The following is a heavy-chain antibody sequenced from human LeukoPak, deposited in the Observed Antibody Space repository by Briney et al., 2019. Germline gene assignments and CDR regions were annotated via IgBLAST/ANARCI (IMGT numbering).Heavy chain of an antibody. Sequence: GGSLRLSCAASGLTVSKNYMSWVRQAPGKGLVSVSVIYSGGSTYYADSVKGRFTISRDNAKNTLFLQINSLRAEDTAVYYCAREILAPGKTHDYWGQGTLVTVSS. CDR1: GLTVSKNY. CDR2: IYSGGST. V-gene: IGHV3-53*01. CDR3: AREILAPGKTHDY. J-gene: IGHJ4*02.